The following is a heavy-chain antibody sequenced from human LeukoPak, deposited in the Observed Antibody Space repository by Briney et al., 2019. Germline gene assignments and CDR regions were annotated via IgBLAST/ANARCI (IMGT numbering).Heavy chain of an antibody. D-gene: IGHD2-2*01. CDR2: IRSKAYGGTT. CDR1: GFTFGDYA. V-gene: IGHV3-49*03. Sequence: PGGSLRLSCTASGFTFGDYAMSWFRQAPGKGLEWVGFIRSKAYGGTTEYAASVKGRFTISRDDSKSIAYLQMNSLKTEDTAVYYCTRDGDWEDIVVVPAAIKGSSGYYPPAYWGKGTLVTVSS. CDR3: TRDGDWEDIVVVPAAIKGSSGYYPPAY. J-gene: IGHJ4*02.